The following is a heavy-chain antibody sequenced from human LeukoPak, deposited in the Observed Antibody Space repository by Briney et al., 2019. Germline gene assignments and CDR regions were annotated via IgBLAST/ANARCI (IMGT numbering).Heavy chain of an antibody. V-gene: IGHV1-46*01. Sequence: ASVKVSCKASGYTFTSYYMHWVRQAPGQGLEWMGIINPSGGSTSYAQKFQGRVTMTRDMSTSTVYMELSSLRSEDTAVYYCARAPPHYDFWSGPHPDYFDYWGQGTLVTVSS. CDR1: GYTFTSYY. D-gene: IGHD3-3*01. CDR2: INPSGGST. CDR3: ARAPPHYDFWSGPHPDYFDY. J-gene: IGHJ4*02.